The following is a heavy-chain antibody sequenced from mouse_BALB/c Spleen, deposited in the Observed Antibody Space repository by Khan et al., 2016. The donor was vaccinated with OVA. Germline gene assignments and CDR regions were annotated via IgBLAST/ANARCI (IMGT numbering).Heavy chain of an antibody. D-gene: IGHD2-14*01. J-gene: IGHJ2*01. CDR3: ARWNYRYDGYFDY. CDR2: ISSSDST. V-gene: IGHV3-8*02. Sequence: EVQLQESGPSLVKPSQTLSLTCSVTGDSITSGYWNWIRKFPGNKLEYMGYISSSDSTFYNPSLKSRISITRDTSRNPYYLQLNSVTTEDTATYYFARWNYRYDGYFDYWGQGTTLTVSS. CDR1: GDSITSGY.